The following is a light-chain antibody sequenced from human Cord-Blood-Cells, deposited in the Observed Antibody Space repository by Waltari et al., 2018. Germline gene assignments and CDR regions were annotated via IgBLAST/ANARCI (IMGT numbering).Light chain of an antibody. CDR1: QSVSSY. J-gene: IGKJ4*01. CDR3: QQRSNWPPLT. CDR2: DAA. Sequence: EIVLTHSPATLSFSPEERATLSCRASQSVSSYLAWYQQKPGQAPRLLIYDAANRATGIPARCSGSGSGTDVTLTISSLEPEDFAVYYCQQRSNWPPLTFGGGTKVEIK. V-gene: IGKV3-11*01.